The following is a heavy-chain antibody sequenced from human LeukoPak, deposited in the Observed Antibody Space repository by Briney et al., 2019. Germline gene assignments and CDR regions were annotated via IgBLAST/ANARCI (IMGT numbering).Heavy chain of an antibody. V-gene: IGHV1-2*02. D-gene: IGHD3-3*01. Sequence: VASVKVSCKACGYTFIGYYMHWLRQAPGQGLEWMGWINPNSGGTNYAQKFQGRVTMTRDTSISTAYMELSRLRSDDTAVYYCARDQPPYDFWSGYTLGWFDPWGQGTLVTVSS. CDR2: INPNSGGT. J-gene: IGHJ5*02. CDR3: ARDQPPYDFWSGYTLGWFDP. CDR1: GYTFIGYY.